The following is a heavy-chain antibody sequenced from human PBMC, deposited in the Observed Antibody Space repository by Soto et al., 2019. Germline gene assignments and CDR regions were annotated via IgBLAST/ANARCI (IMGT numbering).Heavy chain of an antibody. CDR3: ARVHSGWSSGHGLDV. D-gene: IGHD6-19*01. CDR2: IYSSGRT. V-gene: IGHV4-59*02. J-gene: IGHJ6*02. Sequence: PSETLSLTCTLSGASVSSHFESWARQPPGKGVEWIGYIYSSGRTNYNPCLKSRVTISLDTSDSDFSLRLASLTAADTAVYYCARVHSGWSSGHGLDVWGQGTTVTVSS. CDR1: GASVSSHF.